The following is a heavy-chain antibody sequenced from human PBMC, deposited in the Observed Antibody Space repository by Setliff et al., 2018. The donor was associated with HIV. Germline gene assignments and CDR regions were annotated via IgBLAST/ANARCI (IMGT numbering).Heavy chain of an antibody. CDR1: GYTFTSYG. D-gene: IGHD6-19*01. J-gene: IGHJ6*03. CDR3: ARRGGCSGWSYYYHDYMDV. V-gene: IGHV1-18*01. Sequence: GASVKVSCKASGYTFTSYGISWVRQAPGQGLEWMGWISAYNGNTNYAQKLQGRVTMTTDTSTSTAYMELRSLRSDDTAVYYCARRGGCSGWSYYYHDYMDVWGKGTTVTVSS. CDR2: ISAYNGNT.